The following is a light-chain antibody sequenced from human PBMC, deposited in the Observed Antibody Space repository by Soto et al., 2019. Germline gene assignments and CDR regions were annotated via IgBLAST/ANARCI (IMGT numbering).Light chain of an antibody. CDR3: QRLSHA. CDR2: AAS. J-gene: IGKJ4*01. CDR1: QAISNY. V-gene: IGKV1-9*01. Sequence: DIQLTQSPSSLSASVGDRVTIACRASQAISNYVAWYQQKPGKAPKLLIYAASTLQSGVPSRFSGSGSGTDFTLTXSSLQPEDFATYYCQRLSHAFGGGTKVDTK.